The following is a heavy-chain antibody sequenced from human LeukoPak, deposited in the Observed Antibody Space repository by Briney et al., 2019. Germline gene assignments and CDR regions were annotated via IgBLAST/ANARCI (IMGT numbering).Heavy chain of an antibody. CDR3: AKVRGQDYYYGMDV. J-gene: IGHJ6*02. Sequence: PGGSLRLSGAASGFTFSSYAMIWVRQAPGKGLEWVSAISGRGDSTYYADTVKGRFTISRDNSKNTLCLQMNSLRAEDTAVYYCAKVRGQDYYYGMDVWGQGTTVTVSS. CDR2: ISGRGDST. V-gene: IGHV3-23*01. CDR1: GFTFSSYA.